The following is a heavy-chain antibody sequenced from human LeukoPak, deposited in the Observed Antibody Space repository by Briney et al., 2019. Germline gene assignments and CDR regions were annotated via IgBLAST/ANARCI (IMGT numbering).Heavy chain of an antibody. CDR2: IYPGDSDT. Sequence: GESLKISCKGSGYTFTNYWIGWVRQTPGKGLEWMGIIYPGDSDTRYSPSFQGQVTISADRSINTAYLQWSSLKASDTATYYCARRFVGDGYTFDSWGQGTLVTVSS. CDR3: ARRFVGDGYTFDS. D-gene: IGHD5-24*01. J-gene: IGHJ4*02. V-gene: IGHV5-51*01. CDR1: GYTFTNYW.